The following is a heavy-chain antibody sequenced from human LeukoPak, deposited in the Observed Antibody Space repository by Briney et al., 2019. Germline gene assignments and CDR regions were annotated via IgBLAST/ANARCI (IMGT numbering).Heavy chain of an antibody. J-gene: IGHJ4*02. CDR2: IYYSGST. V-gene: IGHV4-31*03. D-gene: IGHD6-13*01. CDR1: GGSISSGGYY. Sequence: SQTLSLTCTVSGGSISSGGYYWSWIRQHPGKGLEWIGYIYYSGSTYYNPSLKSRVTISVDTSKNQFSLWLSSVTAADTAVDFCARGTITAAGAPEFDYWGQGTLVTVSS. CDR3: ARGTITAAGAPEFDY.